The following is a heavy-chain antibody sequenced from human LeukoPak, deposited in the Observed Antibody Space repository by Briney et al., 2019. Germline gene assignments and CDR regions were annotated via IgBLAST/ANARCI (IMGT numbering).Heavy chain of an antibody. CDR2: MNPNSGNT. CDR3: ARVIEYCSSTSCYPWFDP. Sequence: ASVKVSCKASGYTFTSYDINWVRQAPGQGLEWMGWMNPNSGNTGYAQKFQGRVTMTRNTSISTAYMELSSLRSEDTAVYYCARVIEYCSSTSCYPWFDPWGQGTLVTVSS. D-gene: IGHD2-2*01. J-gene: IGHJ5*02. CDR1: GYTFTSYD. V-gene: IGHV1-8*01.